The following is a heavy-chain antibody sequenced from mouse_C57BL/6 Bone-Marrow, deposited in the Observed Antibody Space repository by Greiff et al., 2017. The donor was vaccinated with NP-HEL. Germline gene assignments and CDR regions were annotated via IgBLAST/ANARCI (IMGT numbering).Heavy chain of an antibody. CDR3: AKGGFRY. V-gene: IGHV1-26*01. CDR2: INPNNGGT. J-gene: IGHJ2*01. CDR1: GYTFTDYY. Sequence: VQLQQSGPELVKPGASVKISCKASGYTFTDYYMNWVKQSHGKSLEWIGDINPNNGGTSYNQKFKGKATLTVDKSSSTAYMELRSLTSEDSAVYYCAKGGFRYWGQGTTLTVSS.